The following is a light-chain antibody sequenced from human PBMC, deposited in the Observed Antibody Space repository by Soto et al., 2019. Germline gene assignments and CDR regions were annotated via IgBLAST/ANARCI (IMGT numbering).Light chain of an antibody. V-gene: IGKV1-5*01. CDR2: DAS. CDR1: QSISSW. CDR3: QQYNSYSYT. J-gene: IGKJ2*01. Sequence: DIQMTQSPSTLSASVGDRVTITCRARQSISSWLAWYQQNPGKAPKLLIYDASSLESGVPSRFSGSGSGTEFTLTISSLQPDDFATYYCQQYNSYSYTFGQGTKLEIK.